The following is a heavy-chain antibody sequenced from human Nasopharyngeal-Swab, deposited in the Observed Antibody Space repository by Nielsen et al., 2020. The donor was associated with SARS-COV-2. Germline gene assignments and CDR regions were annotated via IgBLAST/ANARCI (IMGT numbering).Heavy chain of an antibody. J-gene: IGHJ4*02. CDR2: INIDGSVR. CDR1: GYTFSSYW. D-gene: IGHD4-23*01. CDR3: TRDIGGKYGY. Sequence: GESLKISCTASGYTFSSYWMHWVRQVPGKGLVWVPRINIDGSVRDYADSVKGRFTISRDNARNTLYLQMNSLRGDDTAVYYCTRDIGGKYGYWGQGNLVTVS. V-gene: IGHV3-74*01.